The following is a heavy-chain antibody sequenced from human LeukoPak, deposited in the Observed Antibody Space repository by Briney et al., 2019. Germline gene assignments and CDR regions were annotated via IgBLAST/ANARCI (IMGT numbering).Heavy chain of an antibody. J-gene: IGHJ4*02. V-gene: IGHV1-46*01. CDR2: INPSGGST. CDR3: ARTDIVVVVAAYPGGY. CDR1: GYTFISYH. D-gene: IGHD2-15*01. Sequence: ASVKVSCKASGYTFISYHIHWVRQAPGQGLEWMGMINPSGGSTNYAQKFQGRVTMTRDTSTSTVYMELSSLRSDDTAVYYCARTDIVVVVAAYPGGYWGQGTLVTVSS.